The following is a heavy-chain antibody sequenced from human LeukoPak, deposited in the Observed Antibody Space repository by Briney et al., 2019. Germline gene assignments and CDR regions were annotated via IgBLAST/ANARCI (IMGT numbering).Heavy chain of an antibody. CDR3: ARDRSYYDSSGFLGY. CDR1: GGTFSSYA. J-gene: IGHJ4*02. V-gene: IGHV1-69*05. CDR2: IIPIFGTA. D-gene: IGHD3-22*01. Sequence: SVKVSCKASGGTFSSYAISWARQAPGQGLEWMGRIIPIFGTANYAQKFQGRVTITTDESTSTAYMELSSLRSEDTAVYYCARDRSYYDSSGFLGYWGQGTLVTVFS.